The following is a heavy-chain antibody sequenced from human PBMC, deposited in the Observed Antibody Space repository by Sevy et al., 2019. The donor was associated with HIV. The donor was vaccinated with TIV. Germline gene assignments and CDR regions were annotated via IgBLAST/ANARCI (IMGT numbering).Heavy chain of an antibody. CDR3: VRDRRGLQYNWFDP. CDR1: GGSISSYY. D-gene: IGHD5-12*01. Sequence: SETLSLTCTVSGGSISSYYWSWIRQPAGKGLEWIGRIYTSGSTNYNPSLKSRVTMSVDTSKNQFSLKLSSVTAADTAVYYCVRDRRGLQYNWFDPWGQGTLVTVSS. V-gene: IGHV4-4*07. CDR2: IYTSGST. J-gene: IGHJ5*02.